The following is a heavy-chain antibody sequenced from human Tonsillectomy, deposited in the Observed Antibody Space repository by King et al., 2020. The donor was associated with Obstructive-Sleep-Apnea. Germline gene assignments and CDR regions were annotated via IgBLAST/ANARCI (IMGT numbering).Heavy chain of an antibody. D-gene: IGHD6-13*01. V-gene: IGHV3-7*01. J-gene: IGHJ2*01. Sequence: VQLVESVGGLVQPGGSLRLSCAAAGFTFSSYWMSWVGQAPGKGLEWVATIKQDGSEKYYVDSVKGRLPISTDKAKNSQYLQMNSLRAEDTAVYYCARVYSSSWYRWYFDLWGRGTLVTVSS. CDR3: ARVYSSSWYRWYFDL. CDR1: GFTFSSYW. CDR2: IKQDGSEK.